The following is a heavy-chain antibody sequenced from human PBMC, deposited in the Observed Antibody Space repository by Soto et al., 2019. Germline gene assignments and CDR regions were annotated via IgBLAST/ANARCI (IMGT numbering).Heavy chain of an antibody. Sequence: GGSLRLSCAASGFTFSTYWMSWVRQAPGKGLEWVANIKQDGSEKWYVDSVKGRFTISRDNSKNILYLQMNSLRAEDTAVYYCARDWQYCSGTGCYSGAFDLWGQGTMVTVSS. V-gene: IGHV3-7*05. CDR2: IKQDGSEK. CDR3: ARDWQYCSGTGCYSGAFDL. CDR1: GFTFSTYW. J-gene: IGHJ3*01. D-gene: IGHD2-15*01.